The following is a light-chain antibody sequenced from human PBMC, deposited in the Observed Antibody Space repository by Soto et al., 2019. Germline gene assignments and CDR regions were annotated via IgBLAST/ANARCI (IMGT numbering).Light chain of an antibody. CDR1: QSVSSSY. V-gene: IGKV3-20*01. CDR2: GSS. Sequence: EIVLTQSPGTLSSSPGERATLSCRASQSVSSSYLAWYQHRPGQAPRLLIYGSSRRATGIPDRFGGSGSGTDFTVRVSRLEPEDFAVYYCQQYGDSSWTFGQGTQVEIK. CDR3: QQYGDSSWT. J-gene: IGKJ1*01.